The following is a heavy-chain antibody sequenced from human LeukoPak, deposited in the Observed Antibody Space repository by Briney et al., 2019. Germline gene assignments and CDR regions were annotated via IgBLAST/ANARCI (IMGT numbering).Heavy chain of an antibody. D-gene: IGHD2-15*01. CDR3: ARAHTLPFDSFSP. V-gene: IGHV1-69*05. CDR1: GGTFSSYA. CDR2: IIPIFGTA. Sequence: EASVKVSCKASGGTFSSYAISWVRQAPGQGLEWMGGIIPIFGTANYAQKFQGRVTITTDESTSTAYMELSSLRSEDTAVYYCARAHTLPFDSFSPWGQGTLVTVSS. J-gene: IGHJ5*02.